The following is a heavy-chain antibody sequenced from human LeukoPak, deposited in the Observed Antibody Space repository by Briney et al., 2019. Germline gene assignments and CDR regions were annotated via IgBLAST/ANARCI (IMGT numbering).Heavy chain of an antibody. V-gene: IGHV3-23*01. CDR2: ISGSGGST. CDR3: AKDQKYCSGCSCYSDNWFDP. Sequence: GGSLRLSCAASGFTFSSYAMSWVRQAPGKGLEWVSAISGSGGSTYYADSVKGRFTISRDNSKNTLYLQMNSLRAEDTAVYYCAKDQKYCSGCSCYSDNWFDPWGQGTLVTVSS. J-gene: IGHJ5*02. CDR1: GFTFSSYA. D-gene: IGHD2-15*01.